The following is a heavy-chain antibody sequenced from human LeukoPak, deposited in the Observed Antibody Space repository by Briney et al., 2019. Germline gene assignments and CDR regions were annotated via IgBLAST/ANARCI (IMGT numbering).Heavy chain of an antibody. CDR1: VFTVGSNT. CDR3: ARGGSYFDISGYYFY. V-gene: IGHV3-66*01. J-gene: IGHJ4*02. D-gene: IGHD3-22*01. CDR2: IYSGGST. Sequence: GGSLRLSCAASVFTVGSNTMSWVRQAPGKGLEWGSIIYSGGSTSYADSVKGRFTISRDNSKNTLYLQMNSLRTEDTAVYYCARGGSYFDISGYYFYWGQGTLVTVSS.